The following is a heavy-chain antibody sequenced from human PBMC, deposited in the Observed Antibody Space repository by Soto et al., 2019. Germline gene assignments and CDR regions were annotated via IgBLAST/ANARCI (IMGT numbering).Heavy chain of an antibody. CDR3: AKDVWFGELLSFAGFDI. Sequence: EVQLVESGGGLVQPGRSLRLSCAASGFTFDDYAMHWVRQAPGKGLEWVSGISWNSGSIGYADSVKGRFTISRDNAKNSLYLQMNSLRAEDTALYYCAKDVWFGELLSFAGFDIWGQGTMVTVSS. D-gene: IGHD3-10*01. V-gene: IGHV3-9*01. CDR2: ISWNSGSI. CDR1: GFTFDDYA. J-gene: IGHJ3*02.